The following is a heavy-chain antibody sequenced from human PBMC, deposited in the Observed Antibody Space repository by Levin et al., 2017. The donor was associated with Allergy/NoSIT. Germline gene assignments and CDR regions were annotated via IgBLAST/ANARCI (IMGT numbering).Heavy chain of an antibody. CDR1: GGSITSGGNY. J-gene: IGHJ5*01. D-gene: IGHD1-20*01. Sequence: SETLSLTCTVSGGSITSGGNYWTWVRQHPGTGLEWLGYISYSGSTSYNPSLKSRLTISVDTSAKQFSLRLSSMTAADTAVYYCARRLPLTGISLTWYWFDSWGQGTPVTVSS. CDR3: ARRLPLTGISLTWYWFDS. V-gene: IGHV4-31*03. CDR2: ISYSGST.